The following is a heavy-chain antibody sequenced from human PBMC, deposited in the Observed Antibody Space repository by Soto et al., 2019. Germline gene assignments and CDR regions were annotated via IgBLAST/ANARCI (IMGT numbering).Heavy chain of an antibody. Sequence: QVQLVQSGAEVKKPGSSVKVSCKASGGTFSSYAISWVRQAPGQGLEWRGGIIPIFGTANYAQKFQDRVTSTGDESTSTAYMELSSLRSEDTAVYYCARAMVRGVTSYYYYGMDVWGQGTTVTVSS. CDR3: ARAMVRGVTSYYYYGMDV. CDR2: IIPIFGTA. J-gene: IGHJ6*02. D-gene: IGHD3-10*01. V-gene: IGHV1-69*01. CDR1: GGTFSSYA.